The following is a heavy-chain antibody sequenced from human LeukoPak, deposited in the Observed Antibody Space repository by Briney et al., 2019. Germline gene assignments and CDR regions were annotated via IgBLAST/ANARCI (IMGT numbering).Heavy chain of an antibody. Sequence: GASVKVSCKASGCTFTSYAMNWVRQAPGQGLEWMGWINTNTGNPTYAQGFTGRFVFSLDTSVSTAYLQISSLKAEDTAVYYCARGGPQYYYDSSPSPQHWGQGTLVTVSS. V-gene: IGHV7-4-1*02. CDR2: INTNTGNP. D-gene: IGHD3-22*01. CDR1: GCTFTSYA. J-gene: IGHJ1*01. CDR3: ARGGPQYYYDSSPSPQH.